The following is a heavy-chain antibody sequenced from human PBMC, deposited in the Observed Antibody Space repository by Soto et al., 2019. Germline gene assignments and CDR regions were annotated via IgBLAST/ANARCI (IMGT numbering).Heavy chain of an antibody. CDR1: GYTFTGYY. J-gene: IGHJ6*02. Sequence: ASVKVSCKASGYTFTGYYKHWVRQAPGQGLEWMGWINPNSGGTNYAQKFQGRVTMTRDTSISTAYMELSRLRSDDTAVYYCASFEYSSSSFYYYYGMDVWGQGTTVTVSS. D-gene: IGHD6-6*01. CDR2: INPNSGGT. V-gene: IGHV1-2*02. CDR3: ASFEYSSSSFYYYYGMDV.